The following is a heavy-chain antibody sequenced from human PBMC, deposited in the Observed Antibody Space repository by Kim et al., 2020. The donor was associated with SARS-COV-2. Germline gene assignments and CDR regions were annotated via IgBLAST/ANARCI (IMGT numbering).Heavy chain of an antibody. D-gene: IGHD3-10*01. CDR2: IIPIFGTA. CDR3: ARDGAYGSGTVATCD. Sequence: SVKVSCKASGGTFSSYAISWVRQAPGQGLEWMGGIIPIFGTANYAQKFQGRVTITADESTSTAYMELSSLRSEDTAVYYCARDGAYGSGTVATCDWGQGTLVTVSS. V-gene: IGHV1-69*13. J-gene: IGHJ4*02. CDR1: GGTFSSYA.